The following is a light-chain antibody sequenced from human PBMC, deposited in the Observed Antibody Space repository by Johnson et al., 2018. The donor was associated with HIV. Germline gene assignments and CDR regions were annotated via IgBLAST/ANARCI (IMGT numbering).Light chain of an antibody. Sequence: QSVLTQPPSVSAAPGQTVTISCSGSSSNVGSSFVSWYRQVPGTAPKVLIYENNKRPSGIPDRFSGSKSGTSATLGLTGLQTGDEADYYCGAWDRSLSAEVFGTGTKVTVL. CDR2: ENN. V-gene: IGLV1-51*02. CDR3: GAWDRSLSAEV. J-gene: IGLJ1*01. CDR1: SSNVGSSF.